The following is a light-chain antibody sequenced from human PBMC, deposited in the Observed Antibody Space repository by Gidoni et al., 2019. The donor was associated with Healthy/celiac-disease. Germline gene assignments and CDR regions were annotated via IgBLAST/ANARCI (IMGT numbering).Light chain of an antibody. V-gene: IGLV1-40*01. CDR2: GNS. CDR1: SSNIGAGYD. CDR3: QSYDSSLSAV. J-gene: IGLJ1*01. Sequence: QSVLTQPHSVSGAPGQRVTISCTGSSSNIGAGYDVHWYQQLPGTAPKLLIYGNSNRPSGVPDRFSGSKSGTSASLAITGLQAEDEADYYCQSYDSSLSAVFGTGTKVTVL.